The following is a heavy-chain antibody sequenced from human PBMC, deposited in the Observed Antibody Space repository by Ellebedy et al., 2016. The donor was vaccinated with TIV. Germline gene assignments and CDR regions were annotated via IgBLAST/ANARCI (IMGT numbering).Heavy chain of an antibody. D-gene: IGHD3-10*01. V-gene: IGHV1-18*01. CDR1: GYTFTSYG. CDR2: ISAYNGNT. Sequence: AASVKVSCKASGYTFTSYGINWVRQAPGQGLEWMGWISAYNGNTNYAQKLQGRLTMTTDTSTSTAYMELRSLRSDDTAVYYCARNYGSGSYYNYWGQGTLVTVSS. J-gene: IGHJ4*02. CDR3: ARNYGSGSYYNY.